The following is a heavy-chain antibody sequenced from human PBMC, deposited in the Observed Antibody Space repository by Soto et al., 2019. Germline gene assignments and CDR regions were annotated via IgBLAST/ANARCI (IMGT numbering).Heavy chain of an antibody. J-gene: IGHJ4*02. CDR1: GFTFDDYA. Sequence: GGSLRLSCAASGFTFDDYAMHWVRQAPGKGLEWVSGISWNSGSIGYADSVKGRFTISRDNAKNSLYLQMNSLRAEDTALYYCAKDIGERTTGDYGQGDYWGQGTLVTVSS. CDR2: ISWNSGSI. CDR3: AKDIGERTTGDYGQGDY. D-gene: IGHD4-17*01. V-gene: IGHV3-9*01.